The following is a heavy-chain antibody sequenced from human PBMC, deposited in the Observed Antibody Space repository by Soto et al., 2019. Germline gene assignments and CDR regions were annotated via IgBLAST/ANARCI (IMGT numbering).Heavy chain of an antibody. J-gene: IGHJ4*02. V-gene: IGHV1-3*01. Sequence: ASVKVSCKASGYTFTSYAMHWVRQAPGQRLEWMGWVNAGNGNTKYSQKFQGRVTITRDTSASTAYMELGSLRSEDTAVYYCARSIVVVTALDYWGQGTLVTVSS. D-gene: IGHD2-21*02. CDR2: VNAGNGNT. CDR1: GYTFTSYA. CDR3: ARSIVVVTALDY.